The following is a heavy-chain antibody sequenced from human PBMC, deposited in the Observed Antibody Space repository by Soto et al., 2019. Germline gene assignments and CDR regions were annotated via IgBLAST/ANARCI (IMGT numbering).Heavy chain of an antibody. J-gene: IGHJ6*02. CDR1: GGSFSGYY. D-gene: IGHD2-21*02. CDR3: ARIVVVTAILRYYYYGMDV. V-gene: IGHV4-34*01. Sequence: TLSLTCAVYGGSFSGYYWSWIRQPPGKGLEWIGEINHSGGTNYNPSLKSRVTISVDTSKNQFSLKLSSVTAADTAVYYCARIVVVTAILRYYYYGMDVWGQGTTVTVSS. CDR2: INHSGGT.